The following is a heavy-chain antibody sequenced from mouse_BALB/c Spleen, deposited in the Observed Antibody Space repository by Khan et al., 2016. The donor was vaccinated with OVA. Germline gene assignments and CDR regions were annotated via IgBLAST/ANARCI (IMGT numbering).Heavy chain of an antibody. CDR1: GYTFTSYW. CDR3: TRRNWDVAWFAY. CDR2: IYPGNTDT. Sequence: VQLQQSGTVLARPGASVKMSCKASGYTFTSYWMHWVKQRPGQGLEWIGDIYPGNTDTNYNQKFKGKAKLTVDTSTSTAYMEHRSLTNEDSAVYCGTRRNWDVAWFAYWGQGTLVTVSA. D-gene: IGHD4-1*01. J-gene: IGHJ3*01. V-gene: IGHV1-5*01.